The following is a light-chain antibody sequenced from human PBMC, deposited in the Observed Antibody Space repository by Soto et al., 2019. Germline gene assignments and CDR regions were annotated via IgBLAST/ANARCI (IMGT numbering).Light chain of an antibody. CDR3: ASWDDRLGAVI. CDR2: DVS. CDR1: SSDVGAYNF. V-gene: IGLV2-14*03. Sequence: QSALTQPASVSGSPGQSITISCSGTSSDVGAYNFVSWYQVHPGRAPKLLIYDVSKRPSGVSDRFSGSKSGNTASLTISGLQADDESDYYCASWDDRLGAVIFGGGTKLTVL. J-gene: IGLJ2*01.